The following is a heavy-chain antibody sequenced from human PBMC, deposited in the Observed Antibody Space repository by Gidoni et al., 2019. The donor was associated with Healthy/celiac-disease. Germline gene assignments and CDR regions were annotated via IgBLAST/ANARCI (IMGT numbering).Heavy chain of an antibody. CDR1: GFTFRSYW. J-gene: IGHJ4*02. CDR3: ARGGRYGDFFDY. V-gene: IGHV3-7*01. Sequence: EVQLVESGGGLVQPWGSLRLSCAASGFTFRSYWMSWVRQATGKGLEWVANIKQDGSEKYYVDSVKGRFTISRDNAKNSLYLQMNSLRAEDTAVYYCARGGRYGDFFDYWGQGTLVTVSS. D-gene: IGHD4-17*01. CDR2: IKQDGSEK.